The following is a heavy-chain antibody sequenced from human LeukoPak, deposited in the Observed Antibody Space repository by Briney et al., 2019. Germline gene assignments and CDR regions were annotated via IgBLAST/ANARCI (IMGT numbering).Heavy chain of an antibody. CDR1: GGSISSYY. J-gene: IGHJ6*02. Sequence: PSETLSLTCTVSGGSISSYYWTWVRQPAGKGLEWIGRIYTSGGTNYNPSLKSRVTMSVDTSENRFSLKLTSVTAADTAVYYCARAPSYNSARLDVSGQGTTVTVSS. CDR3: ARAPSYNSARLDV. V-gene: IGHV4-4*07. CDR2: IYTSGGT. D-gene: IGHD1-1*01.